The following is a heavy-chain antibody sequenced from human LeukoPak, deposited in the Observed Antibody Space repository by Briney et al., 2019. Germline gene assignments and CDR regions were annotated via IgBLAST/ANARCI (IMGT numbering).Heavy chain of an antibody. V-gene: IGHV4-4*07. CDR3: ARDPGSYGDNVFS. CDR1: GASISNYS. CDR2: FHNGGST. D-gene: IGHD4-17*01. J-gene: IGHJ5*02. Sequence: SETLSLTCTVSGASISNYSWSWIRQPAGKGLEWIGRFHNGGSTKYNFFLKSRVTMSVDTSKNQFSLKLSSVTAADTAVYYCARDPGSYGDNVFSWGQGTLVTVSS.